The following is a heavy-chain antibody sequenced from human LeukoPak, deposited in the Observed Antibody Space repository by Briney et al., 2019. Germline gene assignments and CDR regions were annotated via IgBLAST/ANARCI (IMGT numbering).Heavy chain of an antibody. CDR2: SSINGNTI. CDR3: ASYGDYPS. V-gene: IGHV3-48*02. D-gene: IGHD4-17*01. Sequence: PGGSLRLSCAASGFTISNYDMHWMRQAPGNGLEWLSYSSINGNTISYADSVKGRFTISRDSAKNSLYLQMNSLRDEDTAMYYCASYGDYPSWGQGTLVTVSS. CDR1: GFTISNYD. J-gene: IGHJ5*02.